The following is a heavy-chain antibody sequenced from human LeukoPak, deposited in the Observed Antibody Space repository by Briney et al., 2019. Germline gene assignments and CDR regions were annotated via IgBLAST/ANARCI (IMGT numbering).Heavy chain of an antibody. CDR2: IYYSGNT. CDR1: GGSINSYY. V-gene: IGHV4-59*08. CDR3: ARHGGYSSSSDY. Sequence: SETLSLTCTVSGGSINSYYWSWIRQPPGKGLEWIGNIYYSGNTNYNPSLKSRVTISVDPSKNQFSLKLTSVTAADTAVYYCARHGGYSSSSDYWGQGTLVTVSS. D-gene: IGHD2-2*01. J-gene: IGHJ4*02.